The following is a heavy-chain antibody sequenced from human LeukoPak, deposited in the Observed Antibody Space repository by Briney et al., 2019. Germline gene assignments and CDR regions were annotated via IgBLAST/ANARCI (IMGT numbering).Heavy chain of an antibody. CDR3: ASGGTAVVMALTYYFDT. J-gene: IGHJ4*02. CDR2: IYHTGST. V-gene: IGHV4-38-2*01. D-gene: IGHD3-22*01. Sequence: SEALSLTCAVSGYSISSGYYWGWIRQPPGKGLEWIGSIYHTGSTYYNPSLQSRVTISLDSPKNQFSLKLTSVTAADTAVYYCASGGTAVVMALTYYFDTWGQGTPVTVSS. CDR1: GYSISSGYY.